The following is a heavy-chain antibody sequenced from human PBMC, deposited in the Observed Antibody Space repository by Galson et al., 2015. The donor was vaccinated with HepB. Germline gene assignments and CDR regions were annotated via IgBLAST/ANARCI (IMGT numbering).Heavy chain of an antibody. CDR1: GFTFGDYA. D-gene: IGHD6-13*01. CDR3: TRAATGHSSS. V-gene: IGHV3-49*04. CDR2: IRSKAYGGTT. Sequence: SLRLSCAASGFTFGDYAMSWVRQAPGKGLEWVGFIRSKAYGGTTEYAASVKGRFTISRDDSKSIAYLQMNSLKTEDTAVYYCTRAATGHSSSWGQGTLVTVSS. J-gene: IGHJ4*02.